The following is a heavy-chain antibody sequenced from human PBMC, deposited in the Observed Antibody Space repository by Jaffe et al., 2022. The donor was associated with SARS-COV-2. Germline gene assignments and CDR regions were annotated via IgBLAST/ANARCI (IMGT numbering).Heavy chain of an antibody. CDR1: GFTFSSYA. CDR3: AKDFNRNQITMIVVVDFYYYYGMDV. J-gene: IGHJ6*02. V-gene: IGHV3-23*01. D-gene: IGHD3-22*01. CDR2: ISGSGGST. Sequence: EVQLLESGGGLVQPGGSLRLSCAASGFTFSSYAMSWVRQAPGKGLEWVSAISGSGGSTYYADSVKGRFTISRDNSKNTLYLQMNSLRAEDTAVYYCAKDFNRNQITMIVVVDFYYYYGMDVWGQGTTVTVSS.